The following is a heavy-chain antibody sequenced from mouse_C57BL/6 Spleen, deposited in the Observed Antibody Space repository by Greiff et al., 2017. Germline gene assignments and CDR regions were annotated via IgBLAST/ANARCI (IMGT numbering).Heavy chain of an antibody. D-gene: IGHD3-3*01. CDR1: GYAFRRYW. J-gene: IGHJ3*01. CDR2: IYPGDGDT. CDR3: AQLGVAY. Sequence: QVQLQQSGPELVKPGASVKISCKASGYAFRRYWMNWVKQRPGKGLEWIGRIYPGDGDTNYNGKFKGKATLTADKSSSTAYMQLSSLTSEDSAVYFCAQLGVAYWGQGTLGTVSA. V-gene: IGHV1-82*01.